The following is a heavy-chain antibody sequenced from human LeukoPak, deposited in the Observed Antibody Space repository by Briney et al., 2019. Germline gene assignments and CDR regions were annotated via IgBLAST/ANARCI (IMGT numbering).Heavy chain of an antibody. D-gene: IGHD4-17*01. CDR2: IYYTGDT. Sequence: SETLSLTCTVSGGSLSSRNHYWGWIRQPPGKGLEWIGSIYYTGDTYYRPSLKSRVTISVHTSKNQFSLKVTSVTATDTAIYYCGRRTTVQLDSWGQGTLVTVSS. J-gene: IGHJ4*02. CDR3: GRRTTVQLDS. CDR1: GGSLSSRNHY. V-gene: IGHV4-39*01.